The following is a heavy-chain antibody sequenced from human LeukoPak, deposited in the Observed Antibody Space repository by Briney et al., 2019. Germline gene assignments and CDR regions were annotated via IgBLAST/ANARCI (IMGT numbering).Heavy chain of an antibody. J-gene: IGHJ3*02. CDR1: GGSISSYY. Sequence: SETLSLTCTVSGGSISSYYWSWIRQPPGKGLEWIGYIYYSGSTNYNPSLKSRVTISVDTSKNQFSLKLSSVTAADTAVYYCARQSSCSSTSCYRSPTDAFDIWGLGTMVTVSS. D-gene: IGHD2-2*01. CDR3: ARQSSCSSTSCYRSPTDAFDI. CDR2: IYYSGST. V-gene: IGHV4-59*08.